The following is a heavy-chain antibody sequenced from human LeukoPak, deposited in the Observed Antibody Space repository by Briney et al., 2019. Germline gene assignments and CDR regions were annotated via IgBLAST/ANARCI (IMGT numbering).Heavy chain of an antibody. Sequence: SETLSLTCAVYGGSFSGYYWSWIRQPPGKGLEWIGEINHSGSTNYNPSLESRVTISVDTSKNQFSLKLSSVTAADTAVYYCARGPLAAAGTLTYYYYGMDVWGQGTTVTVSS. V-gene: IGHV4-34*01. CDR2: INHSGST. J-gene: IGHJ6*02. CDR1: GGSFSGYY. CDR3: ARGPLAAAGTLTYYYYGMDV. D-gene: IGHD6-13*01.